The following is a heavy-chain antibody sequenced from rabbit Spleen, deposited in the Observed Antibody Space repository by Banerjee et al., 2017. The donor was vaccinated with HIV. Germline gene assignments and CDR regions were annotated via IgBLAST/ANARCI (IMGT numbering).Heavy chain of an antibody. CDR1: GFSFSNKAV. CDR3: ALVSETSGCGEAL. CDR2: INAITGKA. Sequence: ESGGGLVKPEGSMRLTCRASGFSFSNKAVMCWVRQAPGKGLEWIACINAITGKAVYANWAKGRFTISKTSSTTVTLQMTSLTVADTATYFCALVSETSGCGEALWGQGTLVTVS. D-gene: IGHD4-1*01. J-gene: IGHJ6*01. V-gene: IGHV1S45*01.